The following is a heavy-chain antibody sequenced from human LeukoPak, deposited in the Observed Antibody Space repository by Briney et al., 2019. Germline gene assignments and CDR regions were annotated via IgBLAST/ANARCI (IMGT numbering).Heavy chain of an antibody. D-gene: IGHD7-27*01. CDR1: GGSISSYY. Sequence: PSETLSLTCTVSGGSISSYYWSWIRQPAGKGLEWIGRIYTSGSTNYNPSLKSRVTISLDTSKNQFSLKLSSVTAADTAVYHCASNTGTVFDYWGQGALVTVSS. V-gene: IGHV4-4*07. CDR3: ASNTGTVFDY. CDR2: IYTSGST. J-gene: IGHJ4*02.